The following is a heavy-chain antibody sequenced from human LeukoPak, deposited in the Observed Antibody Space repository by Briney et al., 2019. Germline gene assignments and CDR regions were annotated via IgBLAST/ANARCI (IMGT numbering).Heavy chain of an antibody. J-gene: IGHJ4*02. D-gene: IGHD5-18*01. CDR2: ITASGGNT. CDR3: AKGNGYSYGRYYFDY. V-gene: IGHV3-23*01. CDR1: GCTFSSYA. Sequence: GGSLRLSCAASGCTFSSYAMGWVRQAPGKGLEWVSAITASGGNTYYADSVKGRFTISRDYSKNTLYLQVNSLRAEDTAVYYCAKGNGYSYGRYYFDYWGQGTLVTVSS.